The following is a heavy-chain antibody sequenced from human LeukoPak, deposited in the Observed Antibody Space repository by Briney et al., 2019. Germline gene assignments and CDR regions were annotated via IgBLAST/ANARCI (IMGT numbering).Heavy chain of an antibody. CDR3: ARVFRADYGDLGAY. CDR2: ISSSSSYI. J-gene: IGHJ4*02. D-gene: IGHD4-17*01. V-gene: IGHV3-21*01. CDR1: GFTFSSHS. Sequence: GGSLRLSCAASGFTFSSHSMNWVRQAPGKGLEWVSSISSSSSYIYYADSVKGRFTISRDNAKNSLYLQMNSLRAEDTAVYYCARVFRADYGDLGAYWGQGTLVTVSS.